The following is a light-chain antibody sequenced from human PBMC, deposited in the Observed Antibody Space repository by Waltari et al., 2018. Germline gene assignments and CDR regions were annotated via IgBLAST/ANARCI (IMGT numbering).Light chain of an antibody. J-gene: IGKJ2*01. CDR1: ESIGKY. CDR2: AAS. V-gene: IGKV1-39*01. Sequence: DIQMTQSPSSLSASVGDRITITCRASESIGKYLNWDQQRPGKAPQLLIYAASNLQSGAPSRFSGSGPGTAFTLTISSLRPEDSATYYCQQSYTAPYTFGQGTHLEVK. CDR3: QQSYTAPYT.